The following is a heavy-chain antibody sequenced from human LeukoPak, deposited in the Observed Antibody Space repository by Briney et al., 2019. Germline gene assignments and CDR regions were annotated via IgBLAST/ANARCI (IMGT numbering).Heavy chain of an antibody. CDR3: ARGSPAYYYDSSGYYFNSPFDY. V-gene: IGHV1-69*11. D-gene: IGHD3-22*01. CDR2: IIPILGTA. Sequence: SVKVSCKSSGGTFRSYAISWVRQAPGQGLEWMGRIIPILGTANYAQKFQGRVTLTTDESTSTAYMELSSLRSEDTAVYYCARGSPAYYYDSSGYYFNSPFDYWGQGTLVTVSS. CDR1: GGTFRSYA. J-gene: IGHJ4*02.